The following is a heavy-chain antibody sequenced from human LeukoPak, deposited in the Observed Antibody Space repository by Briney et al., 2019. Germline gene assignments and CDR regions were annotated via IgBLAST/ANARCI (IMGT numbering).Heavy chain of an antibody. V-gene: IGHV3-30*18. CDR2: ISYDGSNK. J-gene: IGHJ1*01. CDR3: AKREADYGDYVYFQH. CDR1: GFTFSSYG. Sequence: PGGSLLLSCAASGFTFSSYGMHWFRQAPAKGLEWVAVISYDGSNKYYADSVKGRFTISRDNSKNTLYLQMNSLRAADTAVYYCAKREADYGDYVYFQHWGQGTLVTVSS. D-gene: IGHD4-17*01.